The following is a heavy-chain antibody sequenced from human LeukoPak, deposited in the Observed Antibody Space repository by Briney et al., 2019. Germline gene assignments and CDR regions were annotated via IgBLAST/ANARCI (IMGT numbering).Heavy chain of an antibody. CDR2: IKQDGSEK. Sequence: GGSLRLSCAASGFTFSSYWMSWVRQAPGKGLEWVANIKQDGSEKYYVDSVKGRFTISRDNAKNSLYLQMNSLRAEDTAVYYCVKNSARGGSGWYVRGFDYWGQGTLVTVSS. V-gene: IGHV3-7*05. D-gene: IGHD6-19*01. CDR1: GFTFSSYW. J-gene: IGHJ4*02. CDR3: VKNSARGGSGWYVRGFDY.